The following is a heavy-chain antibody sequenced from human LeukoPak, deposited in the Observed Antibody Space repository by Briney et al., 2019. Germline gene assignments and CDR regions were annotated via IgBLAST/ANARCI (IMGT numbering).Heavy chain of an antibody. D-gene: IGHD2-15*01. CDR3: TSAEGYCSGGSCSRGAFDI. CDR1: GGTFSSYA. Sequence: ASVTVSCKASGGTFSSYAISWVRQAPGQGLEWMGGIIPIFGTANYAQKFQGRVTITADKSTSTAYMELSSLRSEDTAVYYCTSAEGYCSGGSCSRGAFDIWGQGTMVTVSS. J-gene: IGHJ3*02. V-gene: IGHV1-69*06. CDR2: IIPIFGTA.